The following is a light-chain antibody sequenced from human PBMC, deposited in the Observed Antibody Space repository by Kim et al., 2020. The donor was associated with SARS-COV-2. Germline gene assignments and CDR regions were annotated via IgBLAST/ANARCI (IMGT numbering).Light chain of an antibody. CDR3: QNYNSAPWT. CDR2: AAS. V-gene: IGKV1-27*01. J-gene: IGKJ1*01. CDR1: QAISKY. Sequence: SVGDRVTITCRASQAISKYLAWYQQKPGKAPKLLFYAASALQSGVPSRFSGSGSGTDFTLTISSLQPEDVATYYCQNYNSAPWTFGQGTKVDIK.